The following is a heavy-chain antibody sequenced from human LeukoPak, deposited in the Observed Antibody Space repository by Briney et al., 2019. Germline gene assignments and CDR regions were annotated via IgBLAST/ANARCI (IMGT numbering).Heavy chain of an antibody. V-gene: IGHV1-69*13. CDR1: GGTFSSYA. Sequence: GASVKVSCKASGGTFSSYAISWVRQAPGQGLEWMGGIIPIFGTANYAQKFQGRVTITADESTSTAYMELSSLRSEDTAVYYCASRSRDGYINSGFDYWGQGTLVTVSS. D-gene: IGHD5-24*01. J-gene: IGHJ4*02. CDR3: ASRSRDGYINSGFDY. CDR2: IIPIFGTA.